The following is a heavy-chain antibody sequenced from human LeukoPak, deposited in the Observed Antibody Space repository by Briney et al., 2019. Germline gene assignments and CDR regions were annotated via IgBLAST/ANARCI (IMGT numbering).Heavy chain of an antibody. Sequence: SETLSLTCTVSGGSISSYYWSWIRQPPGKGLEWIGYIYYSGSTNYNPSLKSRVTISVDTSKNQFSLKLSSVTAADTAVYYCARVPIRGGSCYFDYWGQGTLVTVSS. J-gene: IGHJ4*02. CDR2: IYYSGST. V-gene: IGHV4-59*01. CDR1: GGSISSYY. D-gene: IGHD2-15*01. CDR3: ARVPIRGGSCYFDY.